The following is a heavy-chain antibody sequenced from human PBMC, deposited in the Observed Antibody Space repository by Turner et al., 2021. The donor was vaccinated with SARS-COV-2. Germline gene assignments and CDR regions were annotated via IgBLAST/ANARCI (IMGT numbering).Heavy chain of an antibody. CDR3: ARLHTSSWYFDY. Sequence: EVKLVESGGGLVQPGGSLSLHCAASGFTFSSYWMSWVRQAPGKGLEWVANIKQDGSEKYYVDSVKGRFTISRDNAKNSLYLQMNSLRAEDTAVYYCARLHTSSWYFDYWGQGTLVTVSS. D-gene: IGHD6-13*01. V-gene: IGHV3-7*03. J-gene: IGHJ4*02. CDR2: IKQDGSEK. CDR1: GFTFSSYW.